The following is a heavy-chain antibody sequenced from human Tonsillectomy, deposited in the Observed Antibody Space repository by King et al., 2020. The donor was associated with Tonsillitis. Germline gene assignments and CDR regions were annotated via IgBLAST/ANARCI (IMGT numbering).Heavy chain of an antibody. Sequence: VPLQESGPGLVKPSETLSLTCTVSGGSINSYYWSWIRQPPGKGLEWIGYIYYSGSTNYNPSLKSRVTVSVDTSKNQFSLKLTSVTAADTAVYFCARDKGYSSSPFDYWGQGTLVTVSS. D-gene: IGHD6-13*01. J-gene: IGHJ4*02. CDR2: IYYSGST. CDR3: ARDKGYSSSPFDY. CDR1: GGSINSYY. V-gene: IGHV4-59*01.